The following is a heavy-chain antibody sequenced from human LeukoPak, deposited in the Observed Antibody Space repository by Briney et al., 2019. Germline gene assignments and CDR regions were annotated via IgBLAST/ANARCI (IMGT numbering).Heavy chain of an antibody. CDR3: ASLGYSSGWHFDY. D-gene: IGHD6-19*01. Sequence: QAGGSLRLSRAASGFTFSSYEMNWVRQAPGKGLEWVSYISSSGSTIYYADSVKGRFTISRDNAKNSLYLQMNSLRAEDTAVYYCASLGYSSGWHFDYWGQGTLVTVSS. CDR1: GFTFSSYE. J-gene: IGHJ4*02. V-gene: IGHV3-48*03. CDR2: ISSSGSTI.